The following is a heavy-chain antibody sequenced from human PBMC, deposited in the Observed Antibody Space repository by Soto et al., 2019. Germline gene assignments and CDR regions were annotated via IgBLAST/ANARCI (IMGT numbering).Heavy chain of an antibody. J-gene: IGHJ5*02. CDR3: ARERDSSGYYGWFDP. V-gene: IGHV4-59*01. D-gene: IGHD3-22*01. CDR1: GGSISSYY. Sequence: PSETLSLTCTVSGGSISSYYWSWIRQPPGKGLEWIGYIYYSGSTNYNPSLKSRVTISVDTSKNQFSLKLSSVTAADTAVYYCARERDSSGYYGWFDPWGQGILVTVSS. CDR2: IYYSGST.